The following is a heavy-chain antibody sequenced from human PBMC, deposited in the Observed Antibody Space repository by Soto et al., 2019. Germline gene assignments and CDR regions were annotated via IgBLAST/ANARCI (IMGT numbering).Heavy chain of an antibody. CDR1: GFTFSSYA. D-gene: IGHD3-10*01. CDR3: AKDLRVQGRHGSGRPVQWFDP. V-gene: IGHV3-23*01. J-gene: IGHJ5*02. Sequence: GGSLRLSCAASGFTFSSYAMSWVRQAPGKGLEWVSAISGSGGSTYYADSVKGRFTISRDNSKNTLYLQMNSLRAEDTAVYYCAKDLRVQGRHGSGRPVQWFDPWGQGTLVTVSS. CDR2: ISGSGGST.